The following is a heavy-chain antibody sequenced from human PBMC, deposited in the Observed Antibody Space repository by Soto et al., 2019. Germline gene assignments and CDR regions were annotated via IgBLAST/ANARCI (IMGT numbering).Heavy chain of an antibody. J-gene: IGHJ4*02. CDR1: GGSLSGYY. CDR2: VNPGGIT. V-gene: IGHV4-34*01. CDR3: GRVVIKMAIQSIGS. Sequence: SETLSLTCAVYGGSLSGYYWTWIRQPPGKGLEWIGEVNPGGITNYSPSVKSRLKISLDTSKKEVSLEMTSVTAADTAVYYCGRVVIKMAIQSIGSWGPGTLVTVSS.